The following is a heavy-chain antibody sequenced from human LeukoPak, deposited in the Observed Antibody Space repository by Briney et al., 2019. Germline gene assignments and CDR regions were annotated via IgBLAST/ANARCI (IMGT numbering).Heavy chain of an antibody. J-gene: IGHJ5*02. CDR3: ARTYYYGSGSYYNGWYDP. D-gene: IGHD3-10*01. Sequence: GGSLRLSCAASGFTFSSYAMSWVRQAPGKGLEWVSAISGSGGSTYYADSVKGRFTISRDNSKNTLYLQMNSLRAEDTAVYYCARTYYYGSGSYYNGWYDPWGQGTLVTVSS. CDR2: ISGSGGST. CDR1: GFTFSSYA. V-gene: IGHV3-23*01.